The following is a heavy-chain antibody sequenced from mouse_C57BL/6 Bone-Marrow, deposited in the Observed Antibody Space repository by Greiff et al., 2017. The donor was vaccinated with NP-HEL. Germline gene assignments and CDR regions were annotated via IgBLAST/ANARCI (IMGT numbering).Heavy chain of an antibody. CDR2: IHPNSGST. CDR3: ARYGNYNY. D-gene: IGHD2-1*01. CDR1: GYTFTSYW. V-gene: IGHV1-64*01. J-gene: IGHJ2*01. Sequence: QVHVKQPGAELVKPGASVKLSCKASGYTFTSYWMHWVKQRPGQGLEWIGMIHPNSGSTNYNEKFKSKATLTVDKSSSTAYMQLSSLTSEDSAVYYCARYGNYNYWGKGTTLTVSS.